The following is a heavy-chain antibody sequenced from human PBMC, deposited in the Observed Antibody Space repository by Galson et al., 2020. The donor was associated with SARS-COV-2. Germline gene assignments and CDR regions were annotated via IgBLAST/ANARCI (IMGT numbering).Heavy chain of an antibody. D-gene: IGHD2-2*01. J-gene: IGHJ3*02. V-gene: IGHV3-11*03. Sequence: GGSLRLSCAASGFTFSDYYMSWIRQAPGKGLEWVSYISSSSSYTNYADSVKGRFTISRDNAKNSLYLQMNSLRAEDTAVYYCASVGCSSTGCYDDAFDIWGRGTMVTVSS. CDR1: GFTFSDYY. CDR3: ASVGCSSTGCYDDAFDI. CDR2: ISSSSSYT.